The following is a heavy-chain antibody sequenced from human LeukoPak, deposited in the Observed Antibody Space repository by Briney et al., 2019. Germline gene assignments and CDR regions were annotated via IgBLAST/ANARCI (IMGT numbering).Heavy chain of an antibody. V-gene: IGHV3-74*01. CDR1: GFTFSSYW. CDR3: ARPEGSEGAFDI. J-gene: IGHJ3*02. CDR2: INIDGSTT. Sequence: GGSLRLSCAASGFTFSSYWMHWVRQAPGKGLVWVSRINIDGSTTSYADSVKGRFTISRDNAKNTLYLQMNSLRAEDTAVYYCARPEGSEGAFDIWGQGTMVTVSS.